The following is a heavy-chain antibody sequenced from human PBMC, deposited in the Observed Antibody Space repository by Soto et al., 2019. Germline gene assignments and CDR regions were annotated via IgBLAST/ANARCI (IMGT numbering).Heavy chain of an antibody. Sequence: SETLSLTCAVYGGSFSGYYWSWIRQPPGKGLEWIGEINHSGSTNYNPSLKSRVTISVDTSKNQFSLKLSSVTAADTAVYYCARGRFGGRIAAHPYYFDYWGQGTLVTVSS. D-gene: IGHD6-6*01. CDR3: ARGRFGGRIAAHPYYFDY. CDR2: INHSGST. J-gene: IGHJ4*02. CDR1: GGSFSGYY. V-gene: IGHV4-34*01.